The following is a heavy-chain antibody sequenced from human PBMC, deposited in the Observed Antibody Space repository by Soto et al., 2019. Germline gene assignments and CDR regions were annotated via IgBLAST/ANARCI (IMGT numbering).Heavy chain of an antibody. CDR3: ARKGYSSRLCDY. J-gene: IGHJ4*02. V-gene: IGHV4-39*01. CDR2: IYYSGST. Sequence: QLQLQESGPGLVKPSETLSLTCTVSGGSISSSSYYWGWIRQPPGKGLEWIGSIYYSGSTYYNPSLRSRVTISVDTSKNQFSLKLSSVTAADTAVYYCARKGYSSRLCDYWGQGTLVTVSS. D-gene: IGHD6-13*01. CDR1: GGSISSSSYY.